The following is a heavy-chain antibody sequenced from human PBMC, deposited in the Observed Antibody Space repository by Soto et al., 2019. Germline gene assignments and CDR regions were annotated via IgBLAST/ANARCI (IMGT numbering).Heavy chain of an antibody. CDR1: GYTFTSYD. CDR3: ARGGGIPGAMDYFDY. Sequence: ASVKVSCKASGYTFTSYDINWVRQATGQGLEWMGWMNPNSGNTGYAQKFQGRVTMTRNTSISTAYMELSSLRSEDTAVYYCARGGGIPGAMDYFDYWGQVTLVSVSS. D-gene: IGHD1-26*01. CDR2: MNPNSGNT. J-gene: IGHJ4*02. V-gene: IGHV1-8*01.